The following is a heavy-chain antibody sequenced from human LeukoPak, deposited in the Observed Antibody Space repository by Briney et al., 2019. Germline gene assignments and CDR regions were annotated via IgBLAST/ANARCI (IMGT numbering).Heavy chain of an antibody. CDR3: VTTVVKRNYFDY. D-gene: IGHD4-23*01. CDR2: IYSGGST. J-gene: IGHJ4*02. CDR1: GFTVSSNY. V-gene: IGHV3-53*01. Sequence: GGSLRLSCAASGFTVSSNYMSWVRQAPGKGLEWVSVIYSGGSTYYADSVKGRFTISRDNSKNTLYLQMNSLRAEDTAVYYCVTTVVKRNYFDYWGQGTLVTVSS.